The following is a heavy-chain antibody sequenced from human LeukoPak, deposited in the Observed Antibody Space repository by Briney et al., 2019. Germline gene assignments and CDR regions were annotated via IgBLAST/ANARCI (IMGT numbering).Heavy chain of an antibody. CDR3: ARGGYYYDSSGYYYYYYYMDV. Sequence: PSETLSLTCAVYGGSFSGYYWSWIRQPPGKGLEWIGEINHSGSTNYNPSLKSRVTISVDTSKNQFSLKLSSGTAADTAVYYCARGGYYYDSSGYYYYYYYMDVWGKGTTVTVSS. CDR2: INHSGST. V-gene: IGHV4-34*01. D-gene: IGHD3-22*01. CDR1: GGSFSGYY. J-gene: IGHJ6*03.